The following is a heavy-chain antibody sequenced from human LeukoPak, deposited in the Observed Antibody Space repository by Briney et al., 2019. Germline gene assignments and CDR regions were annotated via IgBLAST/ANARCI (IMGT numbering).Heavy chain of an antibody. CDR2: IWYDGSNK. CDR3: ARDGNYGGNSELPS. D-gene: IGHD4-23*01. Sequence: GGSLRLSCAASGFTFSSYGMHWVRQAPGKGLEWVAVIWYDGSNKYYADSVKGRFTISRDNSKNTLYLQMNSLGAEDTAMYYCARDGNYGGNSELPSWGQGTLVTVSS. J-gene: IGHJ5*02. V-gene: IGHV3-33*01. CDR1: GFTFSSYG.